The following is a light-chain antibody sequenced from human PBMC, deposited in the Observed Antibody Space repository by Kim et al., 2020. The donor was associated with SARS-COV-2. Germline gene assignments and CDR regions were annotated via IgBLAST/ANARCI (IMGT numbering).Light chain of an antibody. Sequence: APGKAAVITCGGNNIGDKSVHWYQQKPGQAPVVVISYDSDRPSGIPERFSGSNSGNTATVTISRVEAGDEADDYCQVWDSSSDHPVFGGGTKLTVL. CDR3: QVWDSSSDHPV. CDR2: YDS. V-gene: IGLV3-21*04. J-gene: IGLJ2*01. CDR1: NIGDKS.